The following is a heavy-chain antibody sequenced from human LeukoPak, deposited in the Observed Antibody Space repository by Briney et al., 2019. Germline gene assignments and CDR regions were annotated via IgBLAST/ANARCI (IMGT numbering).Heavy chain of an antibody. Sequence: ASVKVSCKASGYTFTSYGISWVRQAPGQGLEWMGWISAYNGNTNYAQKLQGRVTMTTDTSTSTAYMELRSLRSDDTAVYYCARDPYYYDGSGYYHYYYYYGMDVWGQGTTVTVSS. CDR2: ISAYNGNT. CDR1: GYTFTSYG. D-gene: IGHD3-22*01. J-gene: IGHJ6*02. CDR3: ARDPYYYDGSGYYHYYYYYGMDV. V-gene: IGHV1-18*01.